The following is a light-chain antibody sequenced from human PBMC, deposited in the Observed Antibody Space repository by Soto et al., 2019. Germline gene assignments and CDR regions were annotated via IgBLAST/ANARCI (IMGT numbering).Light chain of an antibody. CDR3: QKCKIAPFT. CDR1: QDISNF. CDR2: AAS. Sequence: DIQMTQSPSSLSAFVGDTVTITCRASQDISNFLDWYQQKPGKVPKLLIYAASTLQSGVPSRFSGSGSGTDFTLTISSLQPEDVATYYCQKCKIAPFTFGGGTKVEMK. V-gene: IGKV1-27*01. J-gene: IGKJ4*01.